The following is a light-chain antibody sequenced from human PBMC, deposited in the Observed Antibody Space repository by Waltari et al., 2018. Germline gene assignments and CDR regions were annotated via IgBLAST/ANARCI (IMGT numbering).Light chain of an antibody. CDR1: SGNSGNA. J-gene: IGLJ2*01. CDR3: QTWGTGLQVI. V-gene: IGLV4-69*01. Sequence: QLVLTQSPSASASLGASVRLTCTLSSGNSGNAIAWDQQQPDQGPRCLMKLNSDGSYNRGDEIPCRFSGSSSGAERYLTISGLQSEDEADYYCQTWGTGLQVIFGGGTKLTVL. CDR2: LNSDGSY.